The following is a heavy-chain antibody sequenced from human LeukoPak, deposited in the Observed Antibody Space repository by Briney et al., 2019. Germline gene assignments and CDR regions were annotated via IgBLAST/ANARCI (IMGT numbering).Heavy chain of an antibody. D-gene: IGHD1-26*01. CDR1: GFTFSSYS. J-gene: IGHJ1*01. V-gene: IGHV3-21*01. CDR3: AKALGDGKSDF. CDR2: ISSSSSYI. Sequence: GGSLRLSCAASGFTFSSYSINWVRPAPGKGLEWVSSISSSSSYIYYADSVRGRFTISRDDSKNMVYLQMNSLTTEDTGVYYCAKALGDGKSDFWGQGTRVIVSS.